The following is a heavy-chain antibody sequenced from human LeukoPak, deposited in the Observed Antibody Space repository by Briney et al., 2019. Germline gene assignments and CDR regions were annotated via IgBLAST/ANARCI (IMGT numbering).Heavy chain of an antibody. CDR3: ASGYSSSSAYFDY. CDR2: IIPILGMA. CDR1: GGTFSSYT. J-gene: IGHJ4*02. Sequence: GASVKVSCKASGGTFSSYTISWVRQAPGQGLEWMGRIIPILGMANYAQKFQGRVTITADKSTSTVYMELSSLRSEDTAVYYCASGYSSSSAYFDYWGQGTLVTVSS. V-gene: IGHV1-69*02. D-gene: IGHD6-6*01.